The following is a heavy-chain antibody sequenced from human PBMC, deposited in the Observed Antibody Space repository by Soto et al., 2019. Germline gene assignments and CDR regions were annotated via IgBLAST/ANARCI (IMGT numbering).Heavy chain of an antibody. D-gene: IGHD4-17*01. CDR2: IYTSGST. CDR1: GGSISSYY. J-gene: IGHJ5*02. Sequence: SETLSLTCTVSGGSISSYYWSWIRQPAGKGLEWIGRIYTSGSTNYNPSLKSRVTMSVDTSKNQFSLKLSSVTAADTAVYYCARDHPPYGDPKWFDPRGQRTLVTAS. V-gene: IGHV4-4*07. CDR3: ARDHPPYGDPKWFDP.